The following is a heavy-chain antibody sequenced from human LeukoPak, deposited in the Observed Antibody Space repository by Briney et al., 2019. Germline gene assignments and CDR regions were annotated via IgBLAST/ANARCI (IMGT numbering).Heavy chain of an antibody. J-gene: IGHJ3*02. Sequence: GGSLRLSCAASGFTFSDYYMSWIRQAPETGLEWLSYTSPSGGTIYYTDSVKGRFTMSRDNAQNALYLEMNSLRAEDTAVYYCAREKKTEWTTGAFDMWGQGAMVIVSS. V-gene: IGHV3-11*01. CDR1: GFTFSDYY. D-gene: IGHD3-3*01. CDR2: TSPSGGTI. CDR3: AREKKTEWTTGAFDM.